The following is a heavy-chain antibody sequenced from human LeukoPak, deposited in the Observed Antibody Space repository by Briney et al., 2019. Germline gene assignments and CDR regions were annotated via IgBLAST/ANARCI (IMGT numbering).Heavy chain of an antibody. V-gene: IGHV3-23*01. CDR2: ISGSGGST. J-gene: IGHJ4*02. CDR1: GFTFSSYA. Sequence: GSLRLSCAASGFTFSSYAMSWVRQAPGKGLEWVSAISGSGGSTYYADSVKGRFTISRDNSKNTLYLQMNSLRAEDTAVYYCAKDVNYYDSSGPFDYWGQGTLVTVSS. CDR3: AKDVNYYDSSGPFDY. D-gene: IGHD3-22*01.